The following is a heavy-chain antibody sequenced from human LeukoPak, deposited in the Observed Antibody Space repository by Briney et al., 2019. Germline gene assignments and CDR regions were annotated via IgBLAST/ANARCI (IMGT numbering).Heavy chain of an antibody. CDR3: ARAGYYYDSSGAWFDP. CDR2: IWYDGSEK. Sequence: GGSLRLSCAASGFTFRNYVIHWVRQAPGKGLEWVAVIWYDGSEKYYPDFVKGRFTISRDNSKNTLYLQMNSLRAEDTAIYYCARAGYYYDSSGAWFDPWGQGTLVTVSS. J-gene: IGHJ5*02. CDR1: GFTFRNYV. V-gene: IGHV3-33*08. D-gene: IGHD3-22*01.